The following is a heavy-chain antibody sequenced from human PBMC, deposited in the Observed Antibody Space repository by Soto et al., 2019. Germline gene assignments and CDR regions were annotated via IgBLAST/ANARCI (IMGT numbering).Heavy chain of an antibody. CDR2: INNDGSVS. Sequence: EVQLVESGGGLVQPGGSLRLSCVASGFTFSNYWMYWVRQAPGEGLVWVSRINNDGSVSSYADSVKGRLTISRDNVKNTVYLEMEGLRAEDTAVYYCARGECVGGTCYSLAGSFYYYMDVWGKGNTVTVFS. J-gene: IGHJ6*03. CDR1: GFTFSNYW. D-gene: IGHD2-15*01. V-gene: IGHV3-74*01. CDR3: ARGECVGGTCYSLAGSFYYYMDV.